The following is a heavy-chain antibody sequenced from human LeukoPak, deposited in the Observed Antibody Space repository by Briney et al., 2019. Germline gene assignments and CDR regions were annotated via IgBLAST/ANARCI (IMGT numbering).Heavy chain of an antibody. V-gene: IGHV3-30-3*01. CDR2: ISYDGSNK. CDR1: GFTFSDYY. J-gene: IGHJ6*02. D-gene: IGHD2-21*02. CDR3: ARGGIVVVTAIIDYYYYGMDV. Sequence: PGGSLRLSCAASGFTFSDYYMSWIRQAPGKGLEWVAVISYDGSNKYYADSVKGRFTISRDNSKNTLYLQMNSLRAEDTAVYYCARGGIVVVTAIIDYYYYGMDVWGQGTTVTVSS.